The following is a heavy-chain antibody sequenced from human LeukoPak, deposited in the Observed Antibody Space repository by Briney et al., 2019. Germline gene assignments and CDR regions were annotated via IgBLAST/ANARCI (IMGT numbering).Heavy chain of an antibody. J-gene: IGHJ4*02. CDR3: ARGGSNGYIVPGLGY. Sequence: PSETLSLTCTVSGGSISSGGYYWSWIRQHPGKGLEWIGYIYYSGSTYYNPSLKSRVTISVDTSKNQFSLKLSSVTAADTAVYYCARGGSNGYIVPGLGYWGQGTLVTVSS. V-gene: IGHV4-31*03. CDR1: GGSISSGGYY. D-gene: IGHD2-8*01. CDR2: IYYSGST.